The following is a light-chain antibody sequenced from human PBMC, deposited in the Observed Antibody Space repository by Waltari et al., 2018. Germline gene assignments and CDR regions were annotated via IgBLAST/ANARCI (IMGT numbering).Light chain of an antibody. Sequence: QSALTQPASVSGSPGPPIPLPCTGTSRDDGRYNLVSWYQQYPGKAPKLIIYEVSKRPSGLSNRFSGSKSGNTASLTISGLQAEDEADYYCCSNAGRTTVLFGGGTKVTVL. J-gene: IGLJ2*01. CDR3: CSNAGRTTVL. CDR1: SRDDGRYNL. CDR2: EVS. V-gene: IGLV2-23*02.